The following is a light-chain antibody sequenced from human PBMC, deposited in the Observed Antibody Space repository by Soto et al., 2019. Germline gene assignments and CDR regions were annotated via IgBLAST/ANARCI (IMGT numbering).Light chain of an antibody. CDR1: QSIASTF. J-gene: IGKJ2*01. CDR2: AAS. Sequence: ENVLTQSPGTLSLSPGERATLSCRASQSIASTFLAWYQQKPGQAPRLLIYAASSRATGIPDRFSGSGSGTDFTLTISRLEPEDFAVYYCQQYDKSLHTFGQGTKLEIK. V-gene: IGKV3-20*01. CDR3: QQYDKSLHT.